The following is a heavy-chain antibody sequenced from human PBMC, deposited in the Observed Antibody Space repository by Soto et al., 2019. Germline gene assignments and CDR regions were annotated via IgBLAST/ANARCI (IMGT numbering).Heavy chain of an antibody. V-gene: IGHV6-1*01. Sequence: SQTLSLTCVISGDSVASNRATWNLARQSPSRGLEWLGRTYYRSKWKNDYALSVNSRITINPDTSKNQLSLQLSSVTPDDTAIYYCVRGVDSSFDYWGQGTLVTVSS. CDR1: GDSVASNRAT. CDR2: TYYRSKWKN. D-gene: IGHD6-13*01. CDR3: VRGVDSSFDY. J-gene: IGHJ4*02.